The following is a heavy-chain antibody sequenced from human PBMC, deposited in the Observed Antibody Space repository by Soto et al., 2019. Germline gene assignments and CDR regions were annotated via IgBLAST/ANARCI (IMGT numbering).Heavy chain of an antibody. J-gene: IGHJ4*02. Sequence: SVKVSCKASGGTFSSYAISWVRQAPGQGLEWMGGIIPIFGTANYAQKFQGRVTITADESTSTAYMELSSLRSEDTAVYYCSRGLRFLEWLSPDYWGQGTLVTVSS. CDR1: GGTFSSYA. CDR3: SRGLRFLEWLSPDY. CDR2: IIPIFGTA. V-gene: IGHV1-69*13. D-gene: IGHD3-3*01.